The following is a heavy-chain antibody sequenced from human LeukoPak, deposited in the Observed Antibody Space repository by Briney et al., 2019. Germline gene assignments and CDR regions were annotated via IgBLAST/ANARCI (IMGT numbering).Heavy chain of an antibody. CDR1: GFTFSSYE. V-gene: IGHV3-48*03. CDR2: ISSSGSTI. Sequence: GGSLRLSCAASGFTFSSYEMNWVRQAPGKGLEWVSYISSSGSTIYYADSVKGRFTISRDNAKNSLYLQTNSLRAEDTAVYYCARGTMFPYYFDYWGQGTLVTVSS. D-gene: IGHD3-10*02. CDR3: ARGTMFPYYFDY. J-gene: IGHJ4*02.